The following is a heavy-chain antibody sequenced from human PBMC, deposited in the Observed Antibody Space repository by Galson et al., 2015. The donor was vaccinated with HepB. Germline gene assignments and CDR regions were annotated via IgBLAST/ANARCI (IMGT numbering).Heavy chain of an antibody. CDR2: ISYDGSNK. CDR3: AKDLAAWRPGGWYFDL. Sequence: SLRLSCAASGFTFSSYAMSWVRQAPGKGLEWVAVISYDGSNKYYADSVKGRFTISRDNSKNTLYLQMNSLRAEDTAVYYCAKDLAAWRPGGWYFDLWGRGTLVTVSS. V-gene: IGHV3-30*18. CDR1: GFTFSSYA. J-gene: IGHJ2*01. D-gene: IGHD1-14*01.